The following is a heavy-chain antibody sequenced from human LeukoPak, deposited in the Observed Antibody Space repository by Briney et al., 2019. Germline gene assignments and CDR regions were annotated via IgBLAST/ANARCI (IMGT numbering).Heavy chain of an antibody. CDR1: GFTFSSYA. J-gene: IGHJ4*02. D-gene: IGHD3-10*01. CDR3: ARALWFGETFPAY. V-gene: IGHV3-23*01. Sequence: GGSLRLSCAASGFTFSSYAMTWVRQAPGKGLEWVSAISGSGGSTYYADSVKGRFTISRDNAKNSLYLQMNSLRAEDTAVYYCARALWFGETFPAYWGQGTLVTVSS. CDR2: ISGSGGST.